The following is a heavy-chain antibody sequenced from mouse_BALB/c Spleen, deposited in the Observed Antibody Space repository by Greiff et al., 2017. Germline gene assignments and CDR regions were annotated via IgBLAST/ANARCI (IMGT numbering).Heavy chain of an antibody. CDR3: ARHVFMDY. J-gene: IGHJ4*01. Sequence: EVKLVESGGGLVKPGGSLKLSCAASGFAFSSYDMSWVRQTPEKRLEWVAYISSGGGSTYYPDTVKGRFTISRDNAKNTLYLQMSSLKSEDTAMYYCARHVFMDYWGQGTSVTVSS. V-gene: IGHV5-12-1*01. CDR1: GFAFSSYD. CDR2: ISSGGGST.